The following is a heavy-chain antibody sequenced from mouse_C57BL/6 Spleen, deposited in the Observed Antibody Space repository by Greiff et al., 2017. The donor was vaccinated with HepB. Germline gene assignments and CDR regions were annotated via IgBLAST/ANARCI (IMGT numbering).Heavy chain of an antibody. V-gene: IGHV1-54*01. CDR2: INPGSGGT. CDR3: ARSGYGNYVRAY. Sequence: QVQLQQSGAELVRPGTSVKVSCKASGYAFTNYLIEWVKQRPGQGLEWIGVINPGSGGTNYNEKFKGKATLTADKSSSTAYTQLSSLTSEDSAVYFCARSGYGNYVRAYWGQGTLVTVSA. J-gene: IGHJ3*01. CDR1: GYAFTNYL. D-gene: IGHD2-1*01.